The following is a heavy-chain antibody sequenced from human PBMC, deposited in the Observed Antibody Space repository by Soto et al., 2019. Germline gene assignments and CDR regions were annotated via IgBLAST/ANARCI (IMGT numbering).Heavy chain of an antibody. CDR2: IYLNDDK. CDR1: GFSISTSAVG. J-gene: IGHJ3*02. CDR3: ALEVHLGELSLSPGAFQI. D-gene: IGHD3-16*02. Sequence: QIILKETGPTLVKPTQPLTLTCTFSGFSISTSAVGVGWIRQPPGKDLEWLALIYLNDDKRYSPFLKSRLTITKDTAKHLMFSTITNMDPVDTATYCGALEVHLGELSLSPGAFQIWGQGTMVTVSS. V-gene: IGHV2-5*01.